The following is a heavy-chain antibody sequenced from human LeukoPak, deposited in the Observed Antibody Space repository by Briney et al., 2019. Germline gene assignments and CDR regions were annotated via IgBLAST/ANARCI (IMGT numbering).Heavy chain of an antibody. J-gene: IGHJ5*02. Sequence: SETLSLTCTVSGGSISSSSYYWGWIRQPPGKGLEWIGSIYYSGSTYYNPSLKSRVTISVDTSKNQFSLKLSSVTAADTAVYYCARTINQFDYYDSSGYPWFDPWGQGTLVTVSS. D-gene: IGHD3-22*01. V-gene: IGHV4-39*07. CDR1: GGSISSSSYY. CDR3: ARTINQFDYYDSSGYPWFDP. CDR2: IYYSGST.